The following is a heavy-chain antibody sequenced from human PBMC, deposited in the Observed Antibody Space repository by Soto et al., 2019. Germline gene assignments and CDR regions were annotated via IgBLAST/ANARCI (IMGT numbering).Heavy chain of an antibody. Sequence: SETLSLTCAVYGGSFSGYYWSWIRQPPGKGLEWIGEINHSGSTNYNPSLKSRVTISVDTSKNQFSLKLSSVTAADTAVYYCAISTTPYYYYGMDVWGQGTTVTVSS. J-gene: IGHJ6*02. V-gene: IGHV4-34*01. CDR3: AISTTPYYYYGMDV. D-gene: IGHD2-2*01. CDR2: INHSGST. CDR1: GGSFSGYY.